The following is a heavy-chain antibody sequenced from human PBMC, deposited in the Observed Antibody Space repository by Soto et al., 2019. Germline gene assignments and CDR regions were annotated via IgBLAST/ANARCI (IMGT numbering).Heavy chain of an antibody. V-gene: IGHV3-33*01. CDR2: IWYDGSNK. D-gene: IGHD3-22*01. CDR3: ARDDDSSGYYSNNFDY. J-gene: IGHJ4*02. Sequence: QVQLVASGGGVVQPGRSLRLSCAASGFTFSSYGMHWVRQAPGKGLEWVAVIWYDGSNKYYADSVKGRFTISRDNSKNTLYLQMNSLRAEDTAVYYCARDDDSSGYYSNNFDYWGQGTLVTVSS. CDR1: GFTFSSYG.